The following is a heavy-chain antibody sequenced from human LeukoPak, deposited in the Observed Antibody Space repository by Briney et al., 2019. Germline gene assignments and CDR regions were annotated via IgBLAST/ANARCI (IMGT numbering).Heavy chain of an antibody. CDR1: GGFISSDY. D-gene: IGHD3-22*01. J-gene: IGHJ4*02. CDR3: ARETYYSESSDYFALYYFDY. CDR2: IYYSGST. V-gene: IGHV4-59*01. Sequence: SETLSLTCTVSGGFISSDYWSWIRQPPGKGLEWIGFIYYSGSTNYNPSLKSRVTISVDTSKNQFSLKLSSVTAADTALYYCARETYYSESSDYFALYYFDYWGQGTLVTVSS.